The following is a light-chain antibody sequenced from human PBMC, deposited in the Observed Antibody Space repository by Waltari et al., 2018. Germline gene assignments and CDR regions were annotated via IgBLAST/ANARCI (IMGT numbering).Light chain of an antibody. CDR3: QQYYSSPYT. CDR1: QSVLSSSNNKNY. J-gene: IGKJ2*01. V-gene: IGKV4-1*01. Sequence: DIVMTQSPDSLAVSLGERATINYKSSQSVLSSSNNKNYLAWFQQKPGQPPKLLFYWASTRESGVPDRFSGSGSGTDFTLTISSLQAEDVTVYYCQQYYSSPYTFGRGTKLEIK. CDR2: WAS.